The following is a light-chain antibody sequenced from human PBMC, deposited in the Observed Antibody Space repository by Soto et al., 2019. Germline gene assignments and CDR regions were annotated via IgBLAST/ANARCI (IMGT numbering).Light chain of an antibody. Sequence: DIQMTQSPSTLSASVGARVPITCRARQSINNYLAWYQQKPGKAPKLLIYKASSLESGVPSRFSGSGSGTEITLTISSLQPDDFATYYCQQYNSYSWTFGQGTRLEIK. CDR1: QSINNY. CDR2: KAS. CDR3: QQYNSYSWT. J-gene: IGKJ5*01. V-gene: IGKV1-5*03.